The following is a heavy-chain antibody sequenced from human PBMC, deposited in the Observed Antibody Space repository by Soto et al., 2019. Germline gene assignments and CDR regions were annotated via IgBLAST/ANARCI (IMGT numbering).Heavy chain of an antibody. Sequence: SETLSLTCTVSGGSISSSGHYWGWIRQTPGKGLEWIGNIFYSGGTHYNASFRSRVSISVDSSKNQLSLKVTSVTAADTAVYYWGGFPPPYPPSPRAAGGEEPLVTFPS. V-gene: IGHV4-39*01. CDR3: GGFPPPYPPSPRAA. J-gene: IGHJ4*02. CDR1: GGSISSSGHY. CDR2: IFYSGGT. D-gene: IGHD2-15*01.